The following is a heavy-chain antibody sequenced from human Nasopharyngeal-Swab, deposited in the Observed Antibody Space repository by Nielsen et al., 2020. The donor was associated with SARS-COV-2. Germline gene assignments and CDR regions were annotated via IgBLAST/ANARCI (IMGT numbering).Heavy chain of an antibody. J-gene: IGHJ6*02. D-gene: IGHD3-10*01. V-gene: IGHV3-9*01. CDR1: GFTFDDYA. CDR3: AKDSLWFGESMDV. Sequence: GGSLRLSCAASGFTFDDYAMHWVRQAPGKGLEWVSGISWNSGSIGYADSVKGRFTISRDNAKNSLYLQMNSLRAEDTALYYCAKDSLWFGESMDVWGQGTTVTVSS. CDR2: ISWNSGSI.